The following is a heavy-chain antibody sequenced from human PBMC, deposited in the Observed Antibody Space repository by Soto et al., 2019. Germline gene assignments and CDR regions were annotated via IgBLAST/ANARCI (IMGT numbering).Heavy chain of an antibody. CDR3: ARDPGYGDYDIYYYYYGMDV. CDR2: IYYSGST. Sequence: SETLSLTCTVSGGSISSYYWSWIRQPPGKGLEWIGYIYYSGSTNYNPSLKSRVTISVDTSKNQFSLKLSSVTAADTAVYYCARDPGYGDYDIYYYYYGMDVWGQGTTVTVSS. D-gene: IGHD4-17*01. J-gene: IGHJ6*02. V-gene: IGHV4-59*01. CDR1: GGSISSYY.